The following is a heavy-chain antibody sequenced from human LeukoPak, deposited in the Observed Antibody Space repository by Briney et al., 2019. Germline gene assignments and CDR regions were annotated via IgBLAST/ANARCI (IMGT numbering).Heavy chain of an antibody. V-gene: IGHV3-48*03. CDR1: GFTFSTYE. D-gene: IGHD1-14*01. CDR3: ARDPRDNVDY. CDR2: ISSSGNTI. Sequence: PGGSLRLSCAASGFTFSTYEFNWVRQAPGKGQEWVSYISSSGNTIYYADSVRGRFTISRDNAKSSLYLQMNSLRVDDTAVYYCARDPRDNVDYWGQGTLVTVSS. J-gene: IGHJ4*02.